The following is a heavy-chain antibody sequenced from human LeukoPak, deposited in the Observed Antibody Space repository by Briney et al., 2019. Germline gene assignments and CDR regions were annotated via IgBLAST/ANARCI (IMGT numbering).Heavy chain of an antibody. D-gene: IGHD3-10*01. CDR3: ARVPGSFDY. CDR1: GYSFTAYY. Sequence: ASVKVPCKTSGYSFTAYYIHWVRQAPGQGLELMGWINPNSGATNYAQKFQGRVTTTRDTSISTVYMDLNRLTSDDTAVYYCARVPGSFDYWGQGTLVTVSS. CDR2: INPNSGAT. V-gene: IGHV1-2*02. J-gene: IGHJ4*02.